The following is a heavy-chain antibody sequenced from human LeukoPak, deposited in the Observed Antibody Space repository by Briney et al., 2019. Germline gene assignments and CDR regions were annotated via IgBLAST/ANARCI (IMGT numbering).Heavy chain of an antibody. CDR3: ARAGRLCVGTSCYRSSYYYYYMDV. V-gene: IGHV4-39*01. D-gene: IGHD2-2*02. Sequence: SETLSLTCVVSGGSIITNDYWWGWIRQPPGKGLEWIGTIDHAGTTFYNVSLKSRVTISVDTPNNQFSLRLNSVGAADTAVYYCARAGRLCVGTSCYRSSYYYYYMDVWGKGTTVTVSS. CDR2: IDHAGTT. J-gene: IGHJ6*03. CDR1: GGSIITNDYW.